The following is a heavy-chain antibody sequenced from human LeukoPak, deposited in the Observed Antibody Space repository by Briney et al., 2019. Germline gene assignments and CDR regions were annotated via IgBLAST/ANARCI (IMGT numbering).Heavy chain of an antibody. CDR2: IHTSGST. CDR3: ARDTYIYYYDSSGFDY. D-gene: IGHD3-22*01. Sequence: ASETLSLTCTVSGGSISSSSYYWSWIRQPAGKGLEWIGRIHTSGSTNYSPSLKSRVTMSVDTSKNQFSLKLSSVTAADTAVYYCARDTYIYYYDSSGFDYWGQGTLVTVSS. CDR1: GGSISSSSYY. V-gene: IGHV4-61*02. J-gene: IGHJ4*02.